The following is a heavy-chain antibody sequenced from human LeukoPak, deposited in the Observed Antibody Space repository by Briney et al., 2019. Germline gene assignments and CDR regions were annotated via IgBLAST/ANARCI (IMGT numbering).Heavy chain of an antibody. Sequence: SETLSLTCAVSGGSISSSDWWSWVRQPPGKGLEWIGEIYHSGTTNYNPSLKSRVTISLDKSKNQFSLKLSSVTAADTAVYYCSSTRPDYDAFDIWGQGTMVTVSS. CDR1: GGSISSSDW. CDR3: SSTRPDYDAFDI. J-gene: IGHJ3*02. CDR2: IYHSGTT. D-gene: IGHD2-2*01. V-gene: IGHV4-4*02.